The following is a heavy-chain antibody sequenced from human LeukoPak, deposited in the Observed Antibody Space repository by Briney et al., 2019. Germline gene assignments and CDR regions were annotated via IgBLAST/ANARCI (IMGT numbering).Heavy chain of an antibody. V-gene: IGHV1-18*01. J-gene: IGHJ6*02. CDR1: GYTFTSYG. CDR3: ARHIVVVPAATGSRNYYYYGMDV. Sequence: ASVKVSCKASGYTFTSYGISWVRQAPGQGLEWMGWISAYSGNTNYAQKLQGRVTMTTDTFTSTAYMELRSLRSDDTAVYYCARHIVVVPAATGSRNYYYYGMDVWGQGTTVTVSS. CDR2: ISAYSGNT. D-gene: IGHD2-2*01.